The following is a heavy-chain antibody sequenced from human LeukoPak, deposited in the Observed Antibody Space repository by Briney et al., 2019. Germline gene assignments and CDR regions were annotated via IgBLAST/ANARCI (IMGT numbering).Heavy chain of an antibody. CDR3: AKGRTLLRYGSGSYLGY. Sequence: GGSLRLSCAASGFTFSSYGMHWVRQAPGKGLEWVAVISYDGSNKYYADSVKGRFTISKDNSKNTLYLQMNSLRAEDTAVYYCAKGRTLLRYGSGSYLGYWGQGTLVTVSS. CDR1: GFTFSSYG. D-gene: IGHD3-10*01. J-gene: IGHJ4*02. V-gene: IGHV3-30*18. CDR2: ISYDGSNK.